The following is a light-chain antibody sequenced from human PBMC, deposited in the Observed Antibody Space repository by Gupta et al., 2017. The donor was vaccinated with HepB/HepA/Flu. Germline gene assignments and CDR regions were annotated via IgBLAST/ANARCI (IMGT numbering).Light chain of an antibody. J-gene: IGLJ2*01. V-gene: IGLV1-40*01. CDR2: TNN. Sequence: QSVLTQPPSVSGAPGQRVTLSCTVSSSNIGAGYDVHWYQHLPGTAPKLLIYTNNNRPSGVPDRFSASKSGTSASLAITGLQAEDEADYYCQSYDSSLTASVFGGGTKLTVL. CDR1: SSNIGAGYD. CDR3: QSYDSSLTASV.